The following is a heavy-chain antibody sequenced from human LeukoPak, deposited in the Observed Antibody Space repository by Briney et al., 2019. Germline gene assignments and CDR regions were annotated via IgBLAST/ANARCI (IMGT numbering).Heavy chain of an antibody. J-gene: IGHJ3*02. CDR2: ISGSGGST. D-gene: IGHD2-2*02. V-gene: IGHV3-23*01. CDR3: AKGPTVVPAAIRGAFDI. Sequence: GSLRLSCAASGFTFSSYAMSWVRQAPGKGLEWVSAISGSGGSTYYADSVKGRFTISRDNSKNTLYLQMNSLRAEDTVVYYCAKGPTVVPAAIRGAFDIWGQGTMVTVSS. CDR1: GFTFSSYA.